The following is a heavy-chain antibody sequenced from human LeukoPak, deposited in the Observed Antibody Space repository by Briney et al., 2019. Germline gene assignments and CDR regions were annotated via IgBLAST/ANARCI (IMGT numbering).Heavy chain of an antibody. CDR2: IWYDGSNK. J-gene: IGHJ4*02. CDR3: AKDGTAVTTLNYFDY. CDR1: GFTFSSYG. Sequence: GGSLRLSCAASGFTFSSYGMHWVRQAPGKGLEWVAIIWYDGSNKNYAASVKGRFTNSRDNSKNTLYLQMNSLRAEDTAVYYCAKDGTAVTTLNYFDYWGQGTLVTVSS. D-gene: IGHD4-17*01. V-gene: IGHV3-33*06.